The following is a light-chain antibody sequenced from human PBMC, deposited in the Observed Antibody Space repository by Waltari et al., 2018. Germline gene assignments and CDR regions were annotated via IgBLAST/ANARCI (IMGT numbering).Light chain of an antibody. J-gene: IGLJ1*01. V-gene: IGLV3-21*01. CDR2: YDN. CDR3: QVWDANTDPGV. Sequence: SYVLTQPPSVSVAPGETARITCGGNNIESKSVHWYRQRPGQAPVVVISYDNDRAAGNPVRFSGSNAGNTATLTISRVEAGDEADYYCQVWDANTDPGVFGTGTEVTVL. CDR1: NIESKS.